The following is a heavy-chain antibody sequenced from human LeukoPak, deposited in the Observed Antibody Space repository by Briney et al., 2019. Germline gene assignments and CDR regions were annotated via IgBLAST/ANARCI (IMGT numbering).Heavy chain of an antibody. CDR2: INHSGST. CDR3: ARGLPCRGEDY. Sequence: SETLSLTCAVYGGSFSGYYWSWIRQPPGKGLEWIGEINHSGSTNYNPSLKGRVTISVDTSKNQFSLKLSSVTAADTAVYYCARGLPCRGEDYWGQGTLVTVSS. J-gene: IGHJ4*02. D-gene: IGHD2-21*01. V-gene: IGHV4-34*01. CDR1: GGSFSGYY.